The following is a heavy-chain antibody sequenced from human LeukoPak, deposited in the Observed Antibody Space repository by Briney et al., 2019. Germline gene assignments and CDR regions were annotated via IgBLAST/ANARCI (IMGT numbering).Heavy chain of an antibody. CDR1: GFTFSSYA. V-gene: IGHV3-23*01. J-gene: IGHJ4*02. CDR3: AKVVTYYGSGSYNY. Sequence: GGSLRLSCAASGFTFSSYAMSWVRQAPGKGLEWVSAISGSGGSTYYADSVKGRFTISRDNSANTLYLQMNALRAEDTAVYYCAKVVTYYGSGSYNYWGQGTLVTVSS. CDR2: ISGSGGST. D-gene: IGHD3-10*01.